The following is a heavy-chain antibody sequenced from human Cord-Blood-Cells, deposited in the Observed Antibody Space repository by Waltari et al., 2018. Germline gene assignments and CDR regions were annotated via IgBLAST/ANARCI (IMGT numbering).Heavy chain of an antibody. D-gene: IGHD3-22*01. Sequence: EVQLVESGGGLIQPGGSLRLSCAASGFTVSSNYMSWFRQAPGKGLEWVSVIYSGGSTYYADSVKGRFTISRDNSKNTLYLQMNSLRAEDTAVYYCARDSPYDSSGYYSDYWGQGTLVTVSS. CDR2: IYSGGST. CDR1: GFTVSSNY. V-gene: IGHV3-53*01. CDR3: ARDSPYDSSGYYSDY. J-gene: IGHJ4*02.